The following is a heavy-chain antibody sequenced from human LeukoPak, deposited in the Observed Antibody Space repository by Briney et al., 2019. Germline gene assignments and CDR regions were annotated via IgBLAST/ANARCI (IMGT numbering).Heavy chain of an antibody. CDR1: EFTFSSYS. CDR2: ISSSSTYI. D-gene: IGHD6-13*01. Sequence: GGSLRLSCAASEFTFSSYSMNWVRQAPGKGLEWVSSISSSSTYIYYADSVKGRFTISRDNAKNSLYLQMNSLRAEDTAVYYCARDLAAAGNSWGQGVLVTVSS. J-gene: IGHJ4*02. V-gene: IGHV3-21*01. CDR3: ARDLAAAGNS.